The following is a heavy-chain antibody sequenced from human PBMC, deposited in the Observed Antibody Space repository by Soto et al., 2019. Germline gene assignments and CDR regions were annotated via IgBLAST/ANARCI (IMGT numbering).Heavy chain of an antibody. CDR3: TRSQGGMLYNSYFDF. CDR2: IDWDGDR. D-gene: IGHD2-8*01. Sequence: SGPTLVNPTQTLTLTCTFSGFTLGTTGLSVNWIRQAPGKALEWLAVIDWDGDRFYSASLKTRLSISKDTSKNEVVLTMTNMDPVDTATYFCTRSQGGMLYNSYFDFWGQGTLVTVSS. J-gene: IGHJ4*02. CDR1: GFTLGTTGLS. V-gene: IGHV2-70*13.